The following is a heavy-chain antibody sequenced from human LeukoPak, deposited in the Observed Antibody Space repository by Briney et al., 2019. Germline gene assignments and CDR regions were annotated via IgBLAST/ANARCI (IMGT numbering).Heavy chain of an antibody. CDR3: ARDRYWLWLQEFDY. CDR2: IYYSGST. V-gene: IGHV4-39*07. D-gene: IGHD5-24*01. CDR1: GGSISSSSYY. J-gene: IGHJ4*02. Sequence: SETLSLTCTVSGGSISSSSYYWGWIRQPPGKGLEWIGSIYYSGSTYYNPSLKSRVTISVDTSKNQFSLKLSSVTAADTAVYYCARDRYWLWLQEFDYWGQGSQVTVSS.